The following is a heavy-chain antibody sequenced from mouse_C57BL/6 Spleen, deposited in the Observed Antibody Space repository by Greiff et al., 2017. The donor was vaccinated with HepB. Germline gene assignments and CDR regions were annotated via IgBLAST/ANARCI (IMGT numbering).Heavy chain of an antibody. J-gene: IGHJ2*01. CDR1: GYTFTSYW. CDR2: INPSNGGT. V-gene: IGHV1-53*01. D-gene: IGHD2-5*01. CDR3: ARENYSSSVSYFDY. Sequence: QVHVKQPGTELVKPGASVKLSCKASGYTFTSYWMHWVKQRPGQGLEWIGNINPSNGGTNYNEKFKSKATMTVDKSSSTADMQLSSLTSEDSAVYFCARENYSSSVSYFDYWGQGTTLTVSS.